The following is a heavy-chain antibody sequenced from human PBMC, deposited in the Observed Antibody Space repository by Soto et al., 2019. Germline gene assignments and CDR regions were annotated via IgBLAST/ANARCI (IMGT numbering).Heavy chain of an antibody. J-gene: IGHJ3*02. Sequence: QVQLVQSGAEVKKPGASVKVSCNASGYTFTGYNMHWVRQAPGQGLEWMGWINPNSGGTNYAQKYQGRVTMTRDTSISTAYMDLSRLRSDDTAVYYCARDWHSSSSGAFDIWGQGTMVTVSS. CDR3: ARDWHSSSSGAFDI. CDR2: INPNSGGT. CDR1: GYTFTGYN. D-gene: IGHD6-6*01. V-gene: IGHV1-2*02.